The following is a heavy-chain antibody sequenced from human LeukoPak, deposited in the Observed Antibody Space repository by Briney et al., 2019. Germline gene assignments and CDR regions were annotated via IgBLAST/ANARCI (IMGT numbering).Heavy chain of an antibody. D-gene: IGHD6-13*01. V-gene: IGHV4-59*01. CDR3: ARGGFGSSTWYFEVDS. CDR2: IYYSGST. J-gene: IGHJ5*01. CDR1: GGSIRPYY. Sequence: SETLSLTCSVSGGSIRPYYWTWIRQPPGKGLEWIGCIYYSGSTNYNPSLKSRVTISVDTSKNQFSLKLTSVTAADTAVYYCARGGFGSSTWYFEVDSWGQGTLVTVSS.